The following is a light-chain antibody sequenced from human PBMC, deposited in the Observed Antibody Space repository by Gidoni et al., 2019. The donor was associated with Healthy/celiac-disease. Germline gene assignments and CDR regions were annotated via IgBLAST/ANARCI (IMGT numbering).Light chain of an antibody. V-gene: IGLV3-1*01. CDR1: KLGDKY. CDR2: QDS. Sequence: SYELTQPLSVSVSPGQTASITCSGDKLGDKYACWYQQKPGQSPVLVIYQDSKRPSGIPERFSGSNSGNTATLTISGTQAIDEADYYCQAWDSSTVVFGGGTNLTVL. CDR3: QAWDSSTVV. J-gene: IGLJ2*01.